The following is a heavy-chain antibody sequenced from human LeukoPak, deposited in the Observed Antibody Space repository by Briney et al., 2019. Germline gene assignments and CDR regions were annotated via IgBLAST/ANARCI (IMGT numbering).Heavy chain of an antibody. V-gene: IGHV4-34*08. CDR1: GGTFSGYS. J-gene: IGHJ3*02. CDR2: INHSGST. D-gene: IGHD1-26*01. Sequence: SETLSLTCAVYGGTFSGYSLSWIRQPPGKGLEWIGEINHSGSTNYNPSLKSRVTISVDTSKNQFSLKLSSVTAADTAVYYCATPWEREPYAFDIWGQGTMVTVSS. CDR3: ATPWEREPYAFDI.